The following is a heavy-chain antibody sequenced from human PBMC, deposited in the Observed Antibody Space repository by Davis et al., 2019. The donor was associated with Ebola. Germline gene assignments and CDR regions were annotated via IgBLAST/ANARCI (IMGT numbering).Heavy chain of an antibody. Sequence: GGSLRLSCAVSGFTFDDFAMHWVWQAPGKGLEWVSGIDWDGGKTGYADSVRGRFTISRDNANNSLYLQMDSLRPEDTALYYCAKEKYSRGYSNYFYAVDVWGQGTTVTVSS. D-gene: IGHD4-11*01. CDR2: IDWDGGKT. J-gene: IGHJ6*02. CDR1: GFTFDDFA. V-gene: IGHV3-9*01. CDR3: AKEKYSRGYSNYFYAVDV.